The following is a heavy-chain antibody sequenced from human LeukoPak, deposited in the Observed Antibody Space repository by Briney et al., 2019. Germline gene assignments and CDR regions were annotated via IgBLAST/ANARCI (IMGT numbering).Heavy chain of an antibody. CDR3: ARDRDLAYLDY. D-gene: IGHD2-21*02. Sequence: ASVKVSCKASGYTFTSYGISWVRQAPGQGLEWMGWISAYNGNANYAQKLQGRVTITTDTSTSTAYMELRSLRSDDTAVYYCARDRDLAYLDYWGQGTLVTVSS. V-gene: IGHV1-18*01. CDR2: ISAYNGNA. CDR1: GYTFTSYG. J-gene: IGHJ4*02.